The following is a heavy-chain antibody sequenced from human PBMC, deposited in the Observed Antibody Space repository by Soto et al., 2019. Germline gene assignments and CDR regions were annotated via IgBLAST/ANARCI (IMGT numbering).Heavy chain of an antibody. Sequence: QVQLVESGGGVVQPGRSLRLSCAASGFTFSSYAMHWVRQAPGKGLEWVAVISYDGSNKYYADSGKGRFTISRDNSKNTLYLQMNSLRAEDTAVYYCARSYGTAHDAFDIWGQGTMVTVSS. CDR2: ISYDGSNK. V-gene: IGHV3-30-3*01. J-gene: IGHJ3*02. CDR1: GFTFSSYA. CDR3: ARSYGTAHDAFDI. D-gene: IGHD2-21*01.